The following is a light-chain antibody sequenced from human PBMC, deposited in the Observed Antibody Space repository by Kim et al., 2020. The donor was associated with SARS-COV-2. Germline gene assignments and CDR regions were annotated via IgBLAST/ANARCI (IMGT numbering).Light chain of an antibody. J-gene: IGLJ2*01. CDR1: SSNIGNNY. Sequence: GQKVTISGSGSSSNIGNNYVSWYQQLPGTAPKLLIYDNNKRPLGIPDRFSGSKSGTSATLGITGLQTGDEADYYCGTWDSSLSAGVFGGGTQLTVL. CDR3: GTWDSSLSAGV. CDR2: DNN. V-gene: IGLV1-51*01.